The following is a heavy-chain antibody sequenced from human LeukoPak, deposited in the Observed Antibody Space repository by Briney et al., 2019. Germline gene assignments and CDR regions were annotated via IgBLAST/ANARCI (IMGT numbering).Heavy chain of an antibody. CDR2: ISWNSGSI. D-gene: IGHD6-13*01. V-gene: IGHV3-9*03. Sequence: PGGSLRLSCAASGFTFSSYWMHWVRQAPGKGLEWVSGISWNSGSIGYADSVKGRFTISRDNAKNSLYLQMNSLRAEDMALYYCAKDLSFRAAALSDAFDIWGQGTMVTVSS. CDR3: AKDLSFRAAALSDAFDI. CDR1: GFTFSSYW. J-gene: IGHJ3*02.